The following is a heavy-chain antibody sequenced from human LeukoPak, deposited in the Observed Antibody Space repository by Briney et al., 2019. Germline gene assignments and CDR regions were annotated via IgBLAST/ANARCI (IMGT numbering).Heavy chain of an antibody. J-gene: IGHJ4*02. CDR2: IYNSGST. CDR1: GDSISSYY. CDR3: ASSYDTAMVH. V-gene: IGHV4-59*01. D-gene: IGHD5-18*01. Sequence: SETLSLTCTVSGDSISSYYWGWIRQPPGKGLEWIGYIYNSGSTNYNPSLKSRVTISINTSKKQFSLKLSSVTAADTAVYYYASSYDTAMVHWGQGTLVTVSS.